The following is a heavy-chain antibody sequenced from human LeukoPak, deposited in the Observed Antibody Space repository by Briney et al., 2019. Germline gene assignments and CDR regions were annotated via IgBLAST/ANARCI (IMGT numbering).Heavy chain of an antibody. CDR1: GGSISSSSYY. Sequence: SKTLSLTCTVSGGSISSSSYYWGWIRQPPGKGLEWIGSIYYSGSTYYNPSLKSRVTISVDTSKNQFSLKLSSVTAADTAVYYCARGGGYCSSTSCYNLDYWGQGTLVTVSS. V-gene: IGHV4-39*07. J-gene: IGHJ4*02. D-gene: IGHD2-2*02. CDR3: ARGGGYCSSTSCYNLDY. CDR2: IYYSGST.